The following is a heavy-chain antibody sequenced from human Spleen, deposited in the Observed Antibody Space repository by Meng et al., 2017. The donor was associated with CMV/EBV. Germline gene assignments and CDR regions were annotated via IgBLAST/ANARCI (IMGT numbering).Heavy chain of an antibody. CDR3: AKERLWSNYFQH. CDR2: IRYDGSNK. V-gene: IGHV3-30*02. J-gene: IGHJ1*01. D-gene: IGHD3-10*01. CDR1: GFTFSSYG. Sequence: GESLKISCAASGFTFSSYGMHWVRQAPGKGLEWVAFIRYDGSNKYYADSVKGRFTISRDNSKNTLYLQMNSLRAGDTAVYYCAKERLWSNYFQHWGQGTLVTVSS.